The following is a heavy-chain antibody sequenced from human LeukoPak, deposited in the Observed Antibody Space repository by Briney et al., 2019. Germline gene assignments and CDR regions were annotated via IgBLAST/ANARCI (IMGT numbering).Heavy chain of an antibody. V-gene: IGHV4-4*07. J-gene: IGHJ5*02. D-gene: IGHD3-3*01. CDR3: ARHDYDFWSGYPNWFDP. CDR1: GGSISSYY. CDR2: IYTSGST. Sequence: PSETLSLTCTVSGGSISSYYWSWIRQPAGKGLEWIGRIYTSGSTNYNPSLKSRVTISVDTSKNQFSLKLSSVTAADTAVYYCARHDYDFWSGYPNWFDPWGQGTLVTVSS.